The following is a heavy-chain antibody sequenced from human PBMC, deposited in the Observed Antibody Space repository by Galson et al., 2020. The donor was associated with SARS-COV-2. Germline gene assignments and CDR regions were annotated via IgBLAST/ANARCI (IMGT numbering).Heavy chain of an antibody. CDR2: INHDGSET. CDR3: ARDSWTDGDLNYYHYGLDV. CDR1: GFSFSTFW. J-gene: IGHJ6*02. Sequence: GESLKISCTASGFSFSTFWMSWVRQAPGKGLEWVANINHDGSETFYGDSVKGRFAISRDNAKNSLYLQLNSLRAEDTAVYYCARDSWTDGDLNYYHYGLDVWGQGTTVTVSS. V-gene: IGHV3-7*05. D-gene: IGHD4-17*01.